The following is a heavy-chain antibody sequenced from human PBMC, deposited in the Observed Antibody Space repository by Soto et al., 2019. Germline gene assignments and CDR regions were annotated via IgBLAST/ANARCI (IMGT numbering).Heavy chain of an antibody. CDR1: GYPFTPYP. J-gene: IGHJ5*02. V-gene: IGHV1-3*04. CDR3: AREPLCGGSCYVNWFEP. Sequence: ASVKVSCKASGYPFTPYPIHWVRQAAGQGLEWVGWINIGNGGTQYSQRFQDRVTITRDTSATTVYMEMSSLTSEDTAVYYCAREPLCGGSCYVNWFEPWGQGTLVIVSS. D-gene: IGHD2-15*01. CDR2: INIGNGGT.